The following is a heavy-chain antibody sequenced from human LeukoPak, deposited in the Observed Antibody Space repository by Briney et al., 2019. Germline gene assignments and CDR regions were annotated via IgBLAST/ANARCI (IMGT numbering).Heavy chain of an antibody. V-gene: IGHV3-23*01. D-gene: IGHD6-19*01. Sequence: GGSLRLSCAASGFTFSSYAMTWVRQAPGKGLEWVSTTSGSGGGTKHGDSVKGRFTISRDNSKNTLYLQMSSLRAEDTAVYYCVTGYLFGGWWIFDFWGQGPLVTVS. CDR1: GFTFSSYA. CDR3: VTGYLFGGWWIFDF. J-gene: IGHJ4*02. CDR2: TSGSGGGT.